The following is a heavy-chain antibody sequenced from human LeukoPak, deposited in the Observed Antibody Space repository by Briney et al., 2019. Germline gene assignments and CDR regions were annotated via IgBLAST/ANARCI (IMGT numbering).Heavy chain of an antibody. V-gene: IGHV3-11*04. Sequence: GGSLRLSCAASGFTFSSYAMSWIRQAPGKGLEWVSYISSSGSTIYYADSVKGRFTISRDNAKNSLYLQMNSLRAEDTAVYYCAGDPRAIVVVLAATPHWFDPWGQGTLVTVSS. CDR3: AGDPRAIVVVLAATPHWFDP. CDR2: ISSSGSTI. J-gene: IGHJ5*02. CDR1: GFTFSSYA. D-gene: IGHD2-15*01.